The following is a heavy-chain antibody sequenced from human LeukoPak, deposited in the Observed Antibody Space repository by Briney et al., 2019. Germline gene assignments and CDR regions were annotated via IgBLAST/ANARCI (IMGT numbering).Heavy chain of an antibody. CDR3: ARYHSAAAGTFDY. D-gene: IGHD6-13*01. V-gene: IGHV4-4*07. Sequence: PSETLSLTCTVSGDSISGYYWSWIRQPAGKGLEWIGRIYISGSTNYNPSLKSRITMSVDTSKNQFSLKLSSVTAADTGVCYCARYHSAAAGTFDYWGQGTLVTVSS. CDR2: IYISGST. J-gene: IGHJ4*02. CDR1: GDSISGYY.